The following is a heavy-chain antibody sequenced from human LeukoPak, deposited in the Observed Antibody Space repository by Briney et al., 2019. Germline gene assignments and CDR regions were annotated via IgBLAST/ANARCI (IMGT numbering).Heavy chain of an antibody. J-gene: IGHJ4*02. CDR2: IIHSGST. D-gene: IGHD2-21*02. Sequence: SETLSLTCAVYGGSFSGYYWSWIRQPPGKGLEWIGEIIHSGSTNYNPSLKSRVTVSIDTSKNQVSLKLRSVTAADTAVYYCARGHSSVATGIPYYFDYWGRGTLVTVSS. V-gene: IGHV4-34*01. CDR1: GGSFSGYY. CDR3: ARGHSSVATGIPYYFDY.